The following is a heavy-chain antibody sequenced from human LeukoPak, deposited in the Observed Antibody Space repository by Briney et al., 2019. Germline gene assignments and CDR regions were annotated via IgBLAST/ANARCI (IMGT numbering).Heavy chain of an antibody. D-gene: IGHD3-10*01. CDR3: ARTVRWGEEFDY. CDR2: IYYSGST. Sequence: PSETLSLTCTVSGGPISSGGYYWSWIRQPPGKGLEWIGYIYYSGSTYYNPSLKSRVTISVDTSKNQFSLKLSSVTAADTAVYYCARTVRWGEEFDYWGQGTLVTVSS. V-gene: IGHV4-31*03. J-gene: IGHJ4*02. CDR1: GGPISSGGYY.